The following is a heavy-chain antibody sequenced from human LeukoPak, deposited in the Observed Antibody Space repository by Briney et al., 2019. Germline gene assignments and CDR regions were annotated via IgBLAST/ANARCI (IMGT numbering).Heavy chain of an antibody. Sequence: GGSLRLSCAASGLTPSRCGMSWVRQAPGKGLEWVSAISGSTSSTYYADSVKGRFTISRDNSKNTLYLQMNSLRADDTAVYYCAKDPYPGVTPAYYYYYMDVWGKGTTVTVSS. J-gene: IGHJ6*03. CDR1: GLTPSRCG. V-gene: IGHV3-23*01. CDR3: AKDPYPGVTPAYYYYYMDV. CDR2: ISGSTSST. D-gene: IGHD4-23*01.